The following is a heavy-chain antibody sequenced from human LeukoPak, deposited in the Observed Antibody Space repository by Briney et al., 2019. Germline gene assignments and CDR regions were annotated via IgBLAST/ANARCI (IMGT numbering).Heavy chain of an antibody. Sequence: ASVTVSFKASGYTSGYTFANYGISWVRQAPGQGLEWMGWSSVYNGNTNYAQKLQGRVTMTTDTSTSTAYMELRSLRSDDTAVYYCARLGYGVNSADYWGQGTLVTVSS. V-gene: IGHV1-18*01. J-gene: IGHJ4*02. CDR3: ARLGYGVNSADY. CDR2: SSVYNGNT. D-gene: IGHD4-23*01. CDR1: GYTSGYTFANYG.